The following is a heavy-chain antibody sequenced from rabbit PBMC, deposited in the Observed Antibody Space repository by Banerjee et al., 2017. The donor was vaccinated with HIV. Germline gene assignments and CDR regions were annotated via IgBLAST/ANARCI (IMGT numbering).Heavy chain of an antibody. J-gene: IGHJ6*01. D-gene: IGHD8-1*01. CDR2: IAGSSSGFT. CDR3: ARDAATSFSSYGMDL. Sequence: QSLEESGGDLVKPGASLTLTCTASGFSFSASDYICWVRQAPGKGLEWISCIAGSSSGFTYSATWAKGRFTISKPSSTTVPLQMTSLPAADTATYFCARDAATSFSSYGMDLWGPGTLVPVS. V-gene: IGHV1S40*01. CDR1: GFSFSASDY.